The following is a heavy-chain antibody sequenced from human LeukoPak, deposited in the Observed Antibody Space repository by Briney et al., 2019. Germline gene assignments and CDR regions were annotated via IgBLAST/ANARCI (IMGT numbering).Heavy chain of an antibody. V-gene: IGHV3-49*03. CDR3: TRDLNLNYYDSSGYYYYYYYMDV. CDR2: IRSKAYGGTT. Sequence: GGSLRLSCTASGFTFGDYAMSWFRQAPGKGLEWVGFIRSKAYGGTTEYAASVKGRFTISRDDSKSIAYLQMNSLKTEDTAVYYCTRDLNLNYYDSSGYYYYYYYMDVWGKGTTVTVSS. J-gene: IGHJ6*03. D-gene: IGHD3-22*01. CDR1: GFTFGDYA.